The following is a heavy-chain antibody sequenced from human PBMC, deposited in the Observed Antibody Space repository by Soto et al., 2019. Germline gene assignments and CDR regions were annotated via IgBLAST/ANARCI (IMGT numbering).Heavy chain of an antibody. CDR2: IYHSGST. Sequence: PSETLSLTCAVSSGSISGSNWWSWVRQPPGKGLEWIGEIYHSGSTNYNPSLKSRVTISVDKSKNQFSLKLSSVTAADTAVYYCARSSYATHYYYYMDVWDKGTTVTVSS. CDR3: ARSSYATHYYYYMDV. J-gene: IGHJ6*03. V-gene: IGHV4-4*02. CDR1: SGSISGSNW. D-gene: IGHD2-8*01.